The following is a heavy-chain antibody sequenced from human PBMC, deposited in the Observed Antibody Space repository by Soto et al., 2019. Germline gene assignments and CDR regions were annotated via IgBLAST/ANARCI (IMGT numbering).Heavy chain of an antibody. CDR1: GYTFTSYY. V-gene: IGHV1-46*01. J-gene: IGHJ5*02. CDR3: ARAYSTGYSSGWYGNWFDP. D-gene: IGHD6-19*01. Sequence: GASVKVSCKASGYTFTSYYMHWVRQAPGQGLEWMGIINPSGGSTSYAQKFQGRVTMTRDTSTSTVYMELSSLRSEDTAVYYCARAYSTGYSSGWYGNWFDPRGQGTLVTVSS. CDR2: INPSGGST.